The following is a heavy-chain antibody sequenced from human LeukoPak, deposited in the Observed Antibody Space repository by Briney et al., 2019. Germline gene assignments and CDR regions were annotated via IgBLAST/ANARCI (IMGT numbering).Heavy chain of an antibody. CDR3: AREGYSSSPYYYYGMDV. Sequence: SETLSLTCTVSGGSISSYYWSWIRQPAGKGLEWIGRIYTSGSTNYNPSLKSRVTMSVDTSKNQFSLKLSSVTAADTAVYYCAREGYSSSPYYYYGMDVWGQGTTVTVSS. CDR2: IYTSGST. D-gene: IGHD6-13*01. J-gene: IGHJ6*02. CDR1: GGSISSYY. V-gene: IGHV4-4*07.